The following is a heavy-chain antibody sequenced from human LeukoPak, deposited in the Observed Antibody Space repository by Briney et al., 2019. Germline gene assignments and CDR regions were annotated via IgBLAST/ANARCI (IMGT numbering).Heavy chain of an antibody. V-gene: IGHV4-38-2*01. Sequence: SETLSLTCAVSGDSISNGYYWGWIRQSPGKGLEWIGSLWHSANNYYNPSLESRVTISVDTSKNHFSLELNSVPAADTAVHYCARSLPPGTHTFDIWGQGKIVTVSS. CDR2: LWHSANN. D-gene: IGHD3-10*01. CDR1: GDSISNGYY. J-gene: IGHJ3*02. CDR3: ARSLPPGTHTFDI.